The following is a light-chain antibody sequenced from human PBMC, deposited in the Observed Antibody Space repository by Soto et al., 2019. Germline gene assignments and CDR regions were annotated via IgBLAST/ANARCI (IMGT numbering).Light chain of an antibody. CDR3: QNYGSLGGT. Sequence: EIVMTQSPATLSVSPGERATLSCRASQSVSIKLAWYQQKPGQAPRLLIYGASTRATGIPDRFSGGGSETDFALTISSLEAEDFTEYTWQNYGSLGGTFGQGTKGEIK. V-gene: IGKV3D-15*01. CDR1: QSVSIK. J-gene: IGKJ1*01. CDR2: GAS.